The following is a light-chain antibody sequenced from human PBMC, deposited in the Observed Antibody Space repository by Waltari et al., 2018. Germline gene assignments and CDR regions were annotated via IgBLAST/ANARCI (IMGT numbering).Light chain of an antibody. CDR1: QSVLYSSNNKNY. V-gene: IGKV4-1*01. J-gene: IGKJ1*01. CDR3: QHYNKWPPWT. CDR2: WAS. Sequence: DIVMTQSPDSLAVSLGERATINCKSSQSVLYSSNNKNYLAWYQQKPGQPPKLLIYWASTRESGVPDRFSGSGSGTDFTLTISSLQAEDFAVYYCQHYNKWPPWTFGQGTKVEFK.